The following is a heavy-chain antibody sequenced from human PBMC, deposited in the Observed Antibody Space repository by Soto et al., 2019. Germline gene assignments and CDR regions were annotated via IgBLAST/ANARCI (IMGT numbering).Heavy chain of an antibody. D-gene: IGHD2-21*02. J-gene: IGHJ4*02. CDR1: GGSISSGGYY. V-gene: IGHV4-31*03. Sequence: QVQLQESGPGLVKPSQTLSLTCTVSGGSISSGGYYWSWIRQHPAKGLVWIGYIYYSVSTYYNPSIKSRVTLSVDTSKTQFSLKLSSVTAADTGVYYCARGFGPEVTVYYWGQGTLVTVSS. CDR2: IYYSVST. CDR3: ARGFGPEVTVYY.